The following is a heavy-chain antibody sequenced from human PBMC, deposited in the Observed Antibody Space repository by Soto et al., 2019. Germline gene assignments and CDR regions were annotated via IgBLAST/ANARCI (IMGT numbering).Heavy chain of an antibody. J-gene: IGHJ1*01. D-gene: IGHD2-21*01. CDR2: ISGSGGST. V-gene: IGHV3-23*01. Sequence: GGSLRLSCAASGFTFSSYAMSWVRQAPGKGLEWVSAISGSGGSTYYADSVKGRFTISRDNSKNTLYLQMNSLRAEDTAVYYCALRTKAGYCGGDCYTFQHWGQGTLVTVSS. CDR1: GFTFSSYA. CDR3: ALRTKAGYCGGDCYTFQH.